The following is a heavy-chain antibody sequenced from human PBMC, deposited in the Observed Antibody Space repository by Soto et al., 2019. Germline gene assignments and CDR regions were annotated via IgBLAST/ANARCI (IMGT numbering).Heavy chain of an antibody. CDR3: AKDRRAGGNSAFYFDF. J-gene: IGHJ5*01. V-gene: IGHV3-23*01. D-gene: IGHD3-16*01. CDR1: GFKFSSYA. Sequence: LRLSCAASGFKFSSYAMSWVRQAPGKGLEWVSLISATGGGTYYADSVKGRFTTSRDNSDNTLYLQVHSLRAEDTAVYYCAKDRRAGGNSAFYFDFWGQGAQVTVSS. CDR2: ISATGGGT.